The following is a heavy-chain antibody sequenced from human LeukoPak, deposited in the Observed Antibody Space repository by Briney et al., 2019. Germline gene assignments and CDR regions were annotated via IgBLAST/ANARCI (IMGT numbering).Heavy chain of an antibody. Sequence: SETLSLTCAVYGGSFSGYYWSWIRQPPGKGLEWIGEINHSGSTNYNPSLKSRVTISVDTSKNQFSLKLSSVAAADTAVYYCARVSDIVAAPGYWGQGTLVTVSS. CDR2: INHSGST. J-gene: IGHJ4*02. CDR1: GGSFSGYY. V-gene: IGHV4-34*01. D-gene: IGHD5-12*01. CDR3: ARVSDIVAAPGY.